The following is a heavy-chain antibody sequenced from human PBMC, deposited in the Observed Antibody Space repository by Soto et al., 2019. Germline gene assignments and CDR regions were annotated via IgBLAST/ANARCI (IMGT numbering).Heavy chain of an antibody. V-gene: IGHV4-31*03. CDR2: IYDSESA. J-gene: IGHJ4*02. CDR1: GESISTGGYY. CDR3: ARASSSSSAADY. Sequence: QVQLQESGPGLVKPSQTLSLTCNVSGESISTGGYYWSWIRHHPRKGLEWIGYIYDSESAYYNLSLMSRVTISMDTSKNPFAMRMSSVTDADTAVYYCARASSSSSAADYWGEGTLVTVSS. D-gene: IGHD6-6*01.